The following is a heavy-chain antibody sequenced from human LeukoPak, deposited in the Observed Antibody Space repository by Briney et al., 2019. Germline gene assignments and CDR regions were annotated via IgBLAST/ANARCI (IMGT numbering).Heavy chain of an antibody. CDR2: IYYSGST. V-gene: IGHV4-39*07. D-gene: IGHD6-19*01. CDR3: ARLLIAVAGTGPVGYFDY. Sequence: PSETLSLTCTVSGGSISSSSYYWGWIRQPPGKGLEWIGSIYYSGSTYYNPSLKSRVTISVDTSKNQFSLKLSSVTAADTAVYYCARLLIAVAGTGPVGYFDYWGQGTLVTVSS. CDR1: GGSISSSSYY. J-gene: IGHJ4*02.